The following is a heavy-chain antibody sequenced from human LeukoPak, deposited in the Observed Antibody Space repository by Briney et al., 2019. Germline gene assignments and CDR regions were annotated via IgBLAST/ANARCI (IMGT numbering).Heavy chain of an antibody. CDR3: ARVGAYCTSTSCLDY. Sequence: GASVKVSCMTSGYTFINYGISWVRQAPGQGLEWMGWISGYNGNTKFVQKLQGRVTMTTDTSTSTAYMELRSLTSDDTAVYYCARVGAYCTSTSCLDYWGQGTLVTVSS. CDR2: ISGYNGNT. J-gene: IGHJ4*02. D-gene: IGHD2-2*01. CDR1: GYTFINYG. V-gene: IGHV1-18*01.